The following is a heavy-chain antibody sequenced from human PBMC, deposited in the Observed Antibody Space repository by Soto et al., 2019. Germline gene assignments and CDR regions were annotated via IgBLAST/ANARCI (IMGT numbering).Heavy chain of an antibody. D-gene: IGHD3-9*01. J-gene: IGHJ4*02. CDR1: GFSLSTSGVG. V-gene: IGHV2-5*02. Sequence: QITLKESGPTLVKPTQTLTLTCTFSGFSLSTSGVGVGWIRQPPGKALEGLALIYWDDDKRYSPSLKSRLTNPKDTTKHQVVLTMTNMDPVDTATYYCAHSEGVLRYVDWLLPSYYFDYWGQGTLVTVSS. CDR3: AHSEGVLRYVDWLLPSYYFDY. CDR2: IYWDDDK.